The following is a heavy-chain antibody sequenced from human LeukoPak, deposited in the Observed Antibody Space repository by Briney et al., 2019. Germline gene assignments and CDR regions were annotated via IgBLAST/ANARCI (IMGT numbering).Heavy chain of an antibody. D-gene: IGHD4-11*01. CDR2: ISGTTGKT. CDR3: AKGGGETTVEVSAAAGVFHY. J-gene: IGHJ4*02. CDR1: GFTFSNYI. V-gene: IGHV3-23*01. Sequence: GGSLRLSCGASGFTFSNYIMSWVRQGPGRGLEWVSGISGTTGKTYYADSVKGRFRISRDNSKNTLYLQMDRLRAEDTAVYYCAKGGGETTVEVSAAAGVFHYWGLGTLVTVSS.